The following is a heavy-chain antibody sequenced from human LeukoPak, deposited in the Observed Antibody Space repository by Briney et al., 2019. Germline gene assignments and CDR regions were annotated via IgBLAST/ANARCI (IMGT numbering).Heavy chain of an antibody. Sequence: PSETLSLTCTVSGGSISSGGYYWSWIRQHPGKGLEWIGYIYYSGSTYYNPSLKSRVTISVYTSKNQFSLKLSSVTAADTAVYYCARVLRSFDSDAFDIWGQGTMVTVSS. CDR1: GGSISSGGYY. V-gene: IGHV4-31*03. CDR3: ARVLRSFDSDAFDI. J-gene: IGHJ3*02. D-gene: IGHD4-17*01. CDR2: IYYSGST.